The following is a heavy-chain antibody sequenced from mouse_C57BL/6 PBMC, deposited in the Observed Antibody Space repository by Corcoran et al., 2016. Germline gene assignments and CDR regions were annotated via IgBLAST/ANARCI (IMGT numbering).Heavy chain of an antibody. CDR1: GYTFTDYY. CDR3: AREEGLLSRDY. CDR2: IYPGSGNT. Sequence: QVQLKQSGAELVRPGASVKLSCKASGYTFTDYYINWVKQRPGQGLEWIARIYPGSGNTYYNEKFKGKATLTAEKSSSTAYMQLSSLTSEDSAVDFWAREEGLLSRDYWGQGTTLTVSS. V-gene: IGHV1-76*01. D-gene: IGHD3-3*01. J-gene: IGHJ2*01.